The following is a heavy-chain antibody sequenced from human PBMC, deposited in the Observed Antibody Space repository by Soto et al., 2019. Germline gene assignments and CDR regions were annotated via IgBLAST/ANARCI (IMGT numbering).Heavy chain of an antibody. CDR3: ARDPSHYYDSSGYNDY. CDR1: GFTFSSYA. Sequence: GGSLRLSCAASGFTFSSYAMHWVRQAPGKELEWVAVISYDGSNKYYADSVKGRFTISRDNSKNTLYLQMNSLRAEDTAVYYCARDPSHYYDSSGYNDYWGQGTLVTVSS. V-gene: IGHV3-30-3*01. CDR2: ISYDGSNK. J-gene: IGHJ4*02. D-gene: IGHD3-22*01.